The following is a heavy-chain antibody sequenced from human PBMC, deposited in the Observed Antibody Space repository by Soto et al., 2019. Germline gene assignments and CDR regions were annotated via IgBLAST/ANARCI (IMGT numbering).Heavy chain of an antibody. D-gene: IGHD6-19*01. J-gene: IGHJ5*02. CDR1: GGTFSSYA. Sequence: GASVKVSCKASGGTFSSYAISWVRQAPGQGLEWMGGIIPIFGTANYAQKFQGRVTITADKSTSTAYMELSSLRSEDTAVYYCARRKGSGLKNWFDPWGQGTLVTVSS. V-gene: IGHV1-69*06. CDR2: IIPIFGTA. CDR3: ARRKGSGLKNWFDP.